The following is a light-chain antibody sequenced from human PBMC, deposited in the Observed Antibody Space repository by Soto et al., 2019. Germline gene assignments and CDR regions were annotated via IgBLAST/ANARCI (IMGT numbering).Light chain of an antibody. CDR2: DNT. CDR1: RSNIGAGYA. V-gene: IGLV1-40*01. J-gene: IGLJ2*01. CDR3: QSYDTSLSASV. Sequence: QSVLTQPPSVSGAPGQRVTISCTGSRSNIGAGYAVHWYQQLPGTAPKLLIYDNTNRPSGVPDRFSASESGTSASLAITGLQSEDEADYYCQSYDTSLSASVFGGGTRSPS.